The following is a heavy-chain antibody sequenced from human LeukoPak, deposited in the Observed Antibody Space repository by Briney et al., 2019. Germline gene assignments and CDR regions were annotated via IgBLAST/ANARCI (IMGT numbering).Heavy chain of an antibody. J-gene: IGHJ6*03. CDR3: ARTHDFWSGYYYMDV. CDR2: IYYGGST. Sequence: SETLSLTCTVSGGSIGSYYWSWIRQPPGKGLEWIGYIYYGGSTNYNPSLKSRVTISVDTSKNQFSLKLSSVTAADTAVYYCARTHDFWSGYYYMDVWGKGTTVTVSS. CDR1: GGSIGSYY. V-gene: IGHV4-59*01. D-gene: IGHD3-3*01.